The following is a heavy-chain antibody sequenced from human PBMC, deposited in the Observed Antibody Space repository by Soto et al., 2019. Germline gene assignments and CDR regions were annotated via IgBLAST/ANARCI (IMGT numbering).Heavy chain of an antibody. D-gene: IGHD3-10*01. J-gene: IGHJ5*02. V-gene: IGHV4-30-4*01. CDR1: GGSITNDNYF. CDR3: VRCFGSGRNWFDP. CDR2: IYYSGSA. Sequence: PSETLSLTCTVSGGSITNDNYFWSWIRQPPGKGLEWIAYIYYSGSAYYNPSLKSRVIMSVDTSKSQFSLNLLSVTAADTAVYYCVRCFGSGRNWFDPWGQGXLVTVSS.